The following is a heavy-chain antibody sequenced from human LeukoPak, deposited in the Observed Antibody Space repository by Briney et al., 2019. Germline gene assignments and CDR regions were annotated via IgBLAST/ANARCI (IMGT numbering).Heavy chain of an antibody. Sequence: PGGSLRLSCAASGFTFSTFWMSWVRQAPGKGLEWVANIKYDGSIKDFVDSVKGRFTISRDNAQNSVYLQMNSLRGEDTAVYYCGTDRRPYGFAFWGQGTMVTVSS. CDR1: GFTFSTFW. CDR2: IKYDGSIK. J-gene: IGHJ3*01. CDR3: GTDRRPYGFAF. V-gene: IGHV3-7*01.